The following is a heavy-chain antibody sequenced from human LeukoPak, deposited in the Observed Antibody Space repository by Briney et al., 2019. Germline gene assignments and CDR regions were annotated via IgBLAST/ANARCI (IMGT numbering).Heavy chain of an antibody. CDR3: ARLDRADDSTSPVPYYNYYING. CDR2: ISSTISYI. V-gene: IGHV3-21*06. Sequence: GGSVRLSCAASGFTFSIYSVTWVRQAPGKGLEWVASISSTISYIYYAHTVRGRVTISRDNAQNLAYLQMNSLRSEDTAVYYSARLDRADDSTSPVPYYNYYINGWDKGTTVTVSS. J-gene: IGHJ6*03. D-gene: IGHD6-13*01. CDR1: GFTFSIYS.